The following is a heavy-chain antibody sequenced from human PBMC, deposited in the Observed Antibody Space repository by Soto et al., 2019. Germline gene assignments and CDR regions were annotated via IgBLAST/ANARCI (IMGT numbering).Heavy chain of an antibody. Sequence: QLQLVQSGAEVKKPGSSVKVSCKASGGTFSNFAISWVRQAPGQGLEWMGEIIPIFDTQNYAQKFQDRVTITTDESASTVSMELSSLSFDDTAVYYCAIDYVAKYYAIDVWGQGTTVTVSS. CDR2: IIPIFDTQ. CDR3: AIDYVAKYYAIDV. V-gene: IGHV1-69*01. J-gene: IGHJ6*02. D-gene: IGHD2-21*01. CDR1: GGTFSNFA.